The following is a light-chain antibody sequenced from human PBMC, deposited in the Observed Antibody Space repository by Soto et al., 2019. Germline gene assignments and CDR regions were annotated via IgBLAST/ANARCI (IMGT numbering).Light chain of an antibody. CDR3: LQYNTYPWT. J-gene: IGKJ1*01. Sequence: DIQMTQSPSTLSASIGDRVTITCRASQSLRTWLAWFQQKPGEAPKGLIYKVSYLESGVPPRFTASGSETEFTLTINGLQPDDFATYYCLQYNTYPWTFGQGTKVDIK. V-gene: IGKV1-5*03. CDR2: KVS. CDR1: QSLRTW.